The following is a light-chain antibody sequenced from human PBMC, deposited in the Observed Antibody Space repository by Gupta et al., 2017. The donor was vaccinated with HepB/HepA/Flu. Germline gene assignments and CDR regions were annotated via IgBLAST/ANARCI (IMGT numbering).Light chain of an antibody. CDR3: QQANSFPFT. CDR1: QGINNW. CDR2: TAS. Sequence: EIQMTQSQSSVSASVGDRVTITCRASQGINNWLAWYQQKPGKAPKVLIYTASTLQSGVPSRFSGSGSGTDFTLTISSLQPEDFATYYCQQANSFPFTFGQGTRLEI. V-gene: IGKV1-12*01. J-gene: IGKJ5*01.